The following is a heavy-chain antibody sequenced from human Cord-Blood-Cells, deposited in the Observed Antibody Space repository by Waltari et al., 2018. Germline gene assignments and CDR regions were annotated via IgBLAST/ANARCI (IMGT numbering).Heavy chain of an antibody. Sequence: QVQLQESGPGLVKPSETLSLTCTVSGGSISSYYWSWIRQPPGKGLEWIGYIYYSGRTNYNPSLKSRVTISVDTSKNQFSLKLSSVTAADTAVYYCARGLALTYFDLWGRGTLVTVSS. CDR3: ARGLALTYFDL. D-gene: IGHD7-27*01. CDR1: GGSISSYY. CDR2: IYYSGRT. J-gene: IGHJ2*01. V-gene: IGHV4-59*01.